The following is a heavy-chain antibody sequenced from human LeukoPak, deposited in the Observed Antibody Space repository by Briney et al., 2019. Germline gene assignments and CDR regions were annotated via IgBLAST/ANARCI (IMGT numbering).Heavy chain of an antibody. Sequence: GGSLRLSCAASGFTFSSYAMSWVRQAPGKGLEWVSAISGSGGSTYYADSVKGRFTISRDNSKNTLYLQMNSLRAEDTAVYYCAKFLPTHIVVANYYFDYWGQGTLATVSS. CDR3: AKFLPTHIVVANYYFDY. CDR1: GFTFSSYA. CDR2: ISGSGGST. V-gene: IGHV3-23*01. J-gene: IGHJ4*02. D-gene: IGHD2-21*01.